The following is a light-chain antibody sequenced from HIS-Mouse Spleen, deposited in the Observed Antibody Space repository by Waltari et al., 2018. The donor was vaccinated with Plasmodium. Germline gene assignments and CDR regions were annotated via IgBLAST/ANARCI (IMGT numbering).Light chain of an antibody. J-gene: IGLJ3*02. CDR2: KDS. Sequence: SYELTQPSSVSVSPGQTARIPSSGDVLAKKYARWFQQKPGQAPVLVIYKDSDRPSGIPERFSGSSSGTTVTLTISGAQVEDEADYYCYSAADNNLVFGGGTKLTVL. CDR1: VLAKKY. V-gene: IGLV3-27*01. CDR3: YSAADNNLV.